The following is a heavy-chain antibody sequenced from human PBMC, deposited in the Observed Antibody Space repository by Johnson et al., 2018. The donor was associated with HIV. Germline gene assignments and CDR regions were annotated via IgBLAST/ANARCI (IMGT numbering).Heavy chain of an antibody. J-gene: IGHJ3*02. CDR3: ARERDLLNWNYVALDI. D-gene: IGHD1-7*01. CDR1: GFTFDDYA. Sequence: VQLVESGGGLVQPGRSLRLSCAASGFTFDDYAMHWVRQAPGKGLEWVSGIGTAGDTYYPGSVKGRFTISRDNSKNTLYLQMNRLRVEDTAVYYCARERDLLNWNYVALDIWGQGTMVSVSS. CDR2: IGTAGDT. V-gene: IGHV3-13*01.